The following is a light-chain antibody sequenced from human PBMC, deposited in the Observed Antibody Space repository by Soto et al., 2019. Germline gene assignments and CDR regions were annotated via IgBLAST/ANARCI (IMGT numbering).Light chain of an antibody. Sequence: IQMTQSPSSLSASVGDRVTITCQASQDISNYLNWYQQKPGKAPKLLIYGASNLETGVPSRFSGGGSGTRFSFTINSLQPEDIATYYCQQYDKIPPTFGQGTKLEIK. CDR2: GAS. CDR1: QDISNY. CDR3: QQYDKIPPT. V-gene: IGKV1-33*01. J-gene: IGKJ2*01.